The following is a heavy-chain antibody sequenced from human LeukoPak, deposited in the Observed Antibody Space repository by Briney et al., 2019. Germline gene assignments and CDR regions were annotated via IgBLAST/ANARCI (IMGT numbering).Heavy chain of an antibody. CDR2: IDPSDSYT. J-gene: IGHJ2*01. CDR1: GYSFTSYW. V-gene: IGHV5-10-1*01. Sequence: GESLRISCKGSGYSFTSYWISRVRQMPGKGLEWMGRIDPSDSYTNYSPSFQGHVTISADKSISTAYLQWSSLKASDTAMYYCARLPRTGDYPTYWYFDLWGRGTLVTVSS. CDR3: ARLPRTGDYPTYWYFDL. D-gene: IGHD4-17*01.